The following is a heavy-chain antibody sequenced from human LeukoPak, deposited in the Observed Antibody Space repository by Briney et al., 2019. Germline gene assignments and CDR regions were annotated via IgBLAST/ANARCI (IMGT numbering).Heavy chain of an antibody. CDR3: AAAGGSYYVGGLDY. J-gene: IGHJ4*02. Sequence: GGSLRLSCAASGFTFSSYAMSWVRQAPGKGLEWVSAISGSGGSTYYADSVKGRFTISRDNSKNTLYLQMNSLRAEDTAVYYCAAAGGSYYVGGLDYWGQGTLVTVSS. D-gene: IGHD1-26*01. V-gene: IGHV3-23*01. CDR2: ISGSGGST. CDR1: GFTFSSYA.